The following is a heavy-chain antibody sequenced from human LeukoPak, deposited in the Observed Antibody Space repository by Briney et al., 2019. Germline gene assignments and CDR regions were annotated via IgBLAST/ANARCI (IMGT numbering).Heavy chain of an antibody. J-gene: IGHJ6*02. D-gene: IGHD3-10*01. CDR3: AKDSGSGRHYYYGMDV. Sequence: GGSLRLSCAASGFTFDDYAMPWVRQAPGKGLEWVSGISWNSGSIGYADSVKGRFTISRDNAKNSLYLQMNSLRAEDTALYYCAKDSGSGRHYYYGMDVWGQGTTVTVSS. CDR2: ISWNSGSI. V-gene: IGHV3-9*01. CDR1: GFTFDDYA.